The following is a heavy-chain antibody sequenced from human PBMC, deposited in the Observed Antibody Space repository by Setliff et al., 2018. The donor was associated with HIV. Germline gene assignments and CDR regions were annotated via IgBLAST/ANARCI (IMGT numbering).Heavy chain of an antibody. D-gene: IGHD3-22*01. J-gene: IGHJ4*02. CDR3: ARRYSEDSGYGPRYFDY. CDR1: GYSFSSYW. Sequence: GESLKISCKTSGYSFSSYWIGWVRQMPGKGLEWIGIIYPSDSDTRYRPSFEGQVTMSADKSITTAYLQWRSLKASDTAMYYCARRYSEDSGYGPRYFDYWGQGTLVTVSS. V-gene: IGHV5-51*01. CDR2: IYPSDSDT.